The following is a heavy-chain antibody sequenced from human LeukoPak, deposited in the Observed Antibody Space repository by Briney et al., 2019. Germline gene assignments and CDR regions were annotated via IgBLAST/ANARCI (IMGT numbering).Heavy chain of an antibody. J-gene: IGHJ4*02. Sequence: ASVKVSCKASGYTFTSYAMNWVRQAPGQGLEWMGRINPNSGGTNYAQKFQGRVTMTRDTSISTAYMELSRLRSDDTAVYYCARSDRVATIDYWGQGTLVTVSS. D-gene: IGHD5-12*01. CDR1: GYTFTSYA. CDR2: INPNSGGT. CDR3: ARSDRVATIDY. V-gene: IGHV1-2*06.